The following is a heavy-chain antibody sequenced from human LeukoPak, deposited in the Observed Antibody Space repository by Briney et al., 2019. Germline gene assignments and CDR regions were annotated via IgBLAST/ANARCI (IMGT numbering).Heavy chain of an antibody. D-gene: IGHD1-1*01. V-gene: IGHV4-30-2*01. CDR1: GGSISSGAYS. Sequence: PSETLSLTCAVSGGSISSGAYSWSWIRQPPGKGLEWIGYIYQSGSTYYNPSLKSRVTISVDRSRNQFSLKLSSVTAADTAVYYCARASPAHSGIDYWGQGTLVTVSS. CDR3: ARASPAHSGIDY. CDR2: IYQSGST. J-gene: IGHJ4*02.